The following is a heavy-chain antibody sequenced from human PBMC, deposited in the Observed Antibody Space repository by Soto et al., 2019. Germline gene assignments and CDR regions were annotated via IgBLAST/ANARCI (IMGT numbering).Heavy chain of an antibody. CDR2: ISTYNGNT. D-gene: IGHD4-17*01. J-gene: IGHJ4*02. CDR3: ARRLYGDYDY. Sequence: QAKLVQSGAEVKEPGASVKVSCKASGYSFTTSGITWVRQAPGQGLEWMGWISTYNGNTNYAQKLQDRVTLTTDTTTSTDYMELRSMRSDDTAVYYCARRLYGDYDYWGQGTLVTVSS. CDR1: GYSFTTSG. V-gene: IGHV1-18*01.